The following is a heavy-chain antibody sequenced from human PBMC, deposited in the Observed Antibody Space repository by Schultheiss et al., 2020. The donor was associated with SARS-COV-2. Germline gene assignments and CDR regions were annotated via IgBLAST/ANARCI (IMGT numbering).Heavy chain of an antibody. D-gene: IGHD2-15*01. V-gene: IGHV3-33*08. Sequence: GGSLRLSCAASGFTFSSYAMHWVRQAPGKGLEWVAVIWYDGSNKYYADSVKGRFTISRDNSKNTLYLQMNSLRAEDTAVYYCASGLVGYCSGGSCSNWGQGTLVTVSS. CDR2: IWYDGSNK. CDR3: ASGLVGYCSGGSCSN. CDR1: GFTFSSYA. J-gene: IGHJ4*02.